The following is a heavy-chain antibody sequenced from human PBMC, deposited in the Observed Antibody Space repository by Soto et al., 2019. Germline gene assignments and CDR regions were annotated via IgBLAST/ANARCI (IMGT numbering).Heavy chain of an antibody. CDR2: IYYSGST. J-gene: IGHJ4*02. CDR3: ARHNYGSGSTYFDY. D-gene: IGHD3-10*01. CDR1: GGTISSYY. V-gene: IGHV4-59*08. Sequence: SETLSLTCTVSGGTISSYYWSWIRQPPGKGLEWIGYIYYSGSTNYNPSLKSRVTISLDTSKNQFSLKLSSVTAADTAVYYCARHNYGSGSTYFDYWGQGTLVTVSS.